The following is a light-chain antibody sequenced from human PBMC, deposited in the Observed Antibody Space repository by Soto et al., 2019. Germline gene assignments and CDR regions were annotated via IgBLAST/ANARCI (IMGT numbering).Light chain of an antibody. V-gene: IGKV1-5*03. CDR1: QSISSG. CDR3: QQYEAYPLT. J-gene: IGKJ4*01. Sequence: DIQLTQSPSTLPASVGDRATITCRASQSISSGLAWYQQKPGKAPKLLVYKASSLESGVPSRFSGSGSGTEFTLTISTLQPDDFATYYCQQYEAYPLTFGGGTKVEI. CDR2: KAS.